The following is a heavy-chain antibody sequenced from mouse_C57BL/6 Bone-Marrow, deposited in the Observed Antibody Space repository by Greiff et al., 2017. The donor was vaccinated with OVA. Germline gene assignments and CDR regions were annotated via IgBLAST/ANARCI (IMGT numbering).Heavy chain of an antibody. CDR2: ISDGGSYT. J-gene: IGHJ2*01. CDR3: ARGAGGPFDY. D-gene: IGHD3-3*01. Sequence: EVKVEESGGGLVKPGGSLKLSCAASGFTFSSYAMSWVRQTPEKRLEWVATISDGGSYTYYPDNVKGRFTISRDNAKNNLYLQMSHLKSEDTAMYYCARGAGGPFDYWGQGTTLTVSS. V-gene: IGHV5-4*03. CDR1: GFTFSSYA.